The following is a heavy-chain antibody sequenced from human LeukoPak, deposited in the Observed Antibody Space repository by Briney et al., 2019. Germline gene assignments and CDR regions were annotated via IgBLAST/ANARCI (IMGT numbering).Heavy chain of an antibody. CDR3: TKRDDDNYYSGRDVFDI. Sequence: GGSLRLSCAASGFTFSSYAMSWVRQAPGKGPEWVSRISASGDSTYYIDSVKGRFTISRDNSKNTLHLQMNSLRAEDTDVYYCTKRDDDNYYSGRDVFDIWGQGTMVTVSS. D-gene: IGHD3-22*01. CDR2: ISASGDST. V-gene: IGHV3-23*01. CDR1: GFTFSSYA. J-gene: IGHJ3*02.